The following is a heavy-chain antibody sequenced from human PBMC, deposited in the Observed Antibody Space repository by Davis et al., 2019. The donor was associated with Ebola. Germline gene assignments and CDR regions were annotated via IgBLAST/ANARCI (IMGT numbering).Heavy chain of an antibody. CDR2: INSDGSST. CDR3: ARGPHRIAAAGTLYYYYYGMDV. D-gene: IGHD6-13*01. Sequence: PGGSLRLSCAASGFTFSSYWMHWVRQAPGKGLVWVSRINSDGSSTSYADSVKGRFTISRDNAKNTLYLQMNSLRAEDTAVYYCARGPHRIAAAGTLYYYYYGMDVWGKGTTVTVSS. J-gene: IGHJ6*04. CDR1: GFTFSSYW. V-gene: IGHV3-74*01.